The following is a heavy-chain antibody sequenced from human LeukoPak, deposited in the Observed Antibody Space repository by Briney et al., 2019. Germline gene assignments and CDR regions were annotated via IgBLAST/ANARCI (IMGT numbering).Heavy chain of an antibody. CDR1: GFTFSSYW. CDR2: IKQDGSEK. D-gene: IGHD3-9*01. V-gene: IGHV3-7*01. CDR3: ARYKRYFDWFGRGYYFDY. Sequence: GGSLRLSCAASGFTFSSYWMSWVRQAPGKGLEWVANIKQDGSEKYYVDSVKGRFTISRDNAKNSLHLQMNSLRAEDTAVYYCARYKRYFDWFGRGYYFDYWGQGTLVTVSS. J-gene: IGHJ4*02.